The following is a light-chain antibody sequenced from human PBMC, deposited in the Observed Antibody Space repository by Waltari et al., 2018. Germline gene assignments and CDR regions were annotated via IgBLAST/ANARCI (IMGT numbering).Light chain of an antibody. CDR1: LSVFTY. CDR2: DTS. Sequence: IVMTQSPVPRSVSPLETATLSCRASLSVFTYLAWYQQKPGQAPRRLIYDTSNRATGIPDRFSASGSGTDFTLTISRLEPEDFAVYYCHQRSSWPLTFGGGTKVEIK. V-gene: IGKV3-11*01. J-gene: IGKJ4*01. CDR3: HQRSSWPLT.